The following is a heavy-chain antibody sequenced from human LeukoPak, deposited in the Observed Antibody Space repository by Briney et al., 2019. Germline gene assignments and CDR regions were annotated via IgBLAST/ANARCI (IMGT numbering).Heavy chain of an antibody. CDR3: AKETHPYYYYGMDV. J-gene: IGHJ6*02. Sequence: GRSLRLSCAASGFTFDDYAMHWVRQAPGKGLEWVSGISWNSGSIGYADSVKGRFTISRDNAKNSLYLQMNSLRAEDAALYYCAKETHPYYYYGMDVWGQGTTVTVSS. CDR2: ISWNSGSI. CDR1: GFTFDDYA. V-gene: IGHV3-9*01.